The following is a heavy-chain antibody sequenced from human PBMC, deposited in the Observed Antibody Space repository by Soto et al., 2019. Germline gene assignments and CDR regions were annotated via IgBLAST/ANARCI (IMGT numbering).Heavy chain of an antibody. Sequence: QVQLQASGPGLVKPSDTLSLTCTVSGDSIGTYNWGWIRQPPGKRLEWIGYINSNAGTSYNPALKSRVTISADTSAKQFSLRLSSVTAADTAVYYCVRQGIGALHGLVDVWGQGTTVTVSS. CDR3: VRQGIGALHGLVDV. CDR2: INSNAGT. D-gene: IGHD1-26*01. V-gene: IGHV4-59*08. J-gene: IGHJ6*02. CDR1: GDSIGTYN.